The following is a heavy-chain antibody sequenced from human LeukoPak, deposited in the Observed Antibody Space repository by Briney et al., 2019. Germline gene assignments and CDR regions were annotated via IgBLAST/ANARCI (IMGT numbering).Heavy chain of an antibody. CDR2: IYSGGST. J-gene: IGHJ4*02. D-gene: IGHD3-22*01. V-gene: IGHV3-53*01. CDR1: GFTVSSNY. CDR3: ARGTPYHSSGYHLPY. Sequence: GGSLRLSCAASGFTVSSNYMSWVRQAPGKGLEWVSVIYSGGSTYYADSVKGRFTISRDNSKNTLYLQMNSLRAEDTAVYYCARGTPYHSSGYHLPYWGQGTLVTVSS.